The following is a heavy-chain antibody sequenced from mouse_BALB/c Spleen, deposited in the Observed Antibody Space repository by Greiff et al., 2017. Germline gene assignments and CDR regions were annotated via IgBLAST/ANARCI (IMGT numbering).Heavy chain of an antibody. CDR1: GDSITSGY. V-gene: IGHV3-8*02. CDR3: AREGGYDYDEDAMDY. Sequence: EVKLVESGPSLVKPSQTLSLTCSVTGDSITSGYWNWIRKFPGNKLEYMGYISYSGSTYYNPSLKSRISITRDTSKNQYYLQLNSVTTEDTATYYCAREGGYDYDEDAMDYWGQGTSVTVSS. J-gene: IGHJ4*01. D-gene: IGHD2-4*01. CDR2: ISYSGST.